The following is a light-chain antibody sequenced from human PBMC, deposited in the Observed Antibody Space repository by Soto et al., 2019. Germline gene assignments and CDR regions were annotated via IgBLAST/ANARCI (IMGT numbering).Light chain of an antibody. CDR2: GES. J-gene: IGKJ1*01. CDR3: QQYGSSGT. V-gene: IGKV3-20*01. Sequence: ELVWTQSPGTLSLSPGERSTPSCRASQSVSNNYLAWYQQKPGQPPRLLIYGESNRATGIPDRFSGSGSGTDFPLTISRLEPEDFAVYYCQQYGSSGTFGQGTKVEIK. CDR1: QSVSNNY.